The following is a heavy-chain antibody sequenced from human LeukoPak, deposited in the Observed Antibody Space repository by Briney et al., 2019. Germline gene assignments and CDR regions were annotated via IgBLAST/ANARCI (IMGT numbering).Heavy chain of an antibody. CDR1: GGSISSGDYY. CDR3: ARYYYDSSSKSDP. D-gene: IGHD3-22*01. J-gene: IGHJ5*02. V-gene: IGHV4-30-4*01. Sequence: SETLSLTCTVSGGSISSGDYYWSWIRQPPGKGLEWIGYIYYSGSTYYNPSLKSRVSISLDTSKNQFSLELSSVTAADTAVYYCARYYYDSSSKSDPWGQGTLVTVSS. CDR2: IYYSGST.